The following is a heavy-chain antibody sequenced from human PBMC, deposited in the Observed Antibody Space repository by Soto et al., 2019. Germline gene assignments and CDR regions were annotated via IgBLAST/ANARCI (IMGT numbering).Heavy chain of an antibody. J-gene: IGHJ4*01. CDR2: VYHSGRT. CDR3: ARQGGDYYHSATYDPKYFDF. CDR1: RGSMRPYY. D-gene: IGHD3-22*01. V-gene: IGHV4-59*08. Sequence: SETLSLTCTVSRGSMRPYYWSWIRQPPGKGLEWIGYVYHSGRTTYSPSVKSRVTISIDTSKSQFALRLNSVTAADTAVYYCARQGGDYYHSATYDPKYFDFWGHGILVTVSS.